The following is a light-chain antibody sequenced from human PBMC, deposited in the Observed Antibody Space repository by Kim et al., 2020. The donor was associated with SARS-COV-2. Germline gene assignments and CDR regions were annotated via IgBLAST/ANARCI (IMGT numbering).Light chain of an antibody. V-gene: IGKV1-9*01. CDR1: QGISSY. CDR2: AAS. Sequence: AAVEDRVTITCRASQGISSYLAWCQQKPREAPKLLMYAASTLQSGVPSRFSGSGSETDFTLTISSLQPEDSATYYCQQLKTFPLTFGGGTKVDIK. J-gene: IGKJ4*01. CDR3: QQLKTFPLT.